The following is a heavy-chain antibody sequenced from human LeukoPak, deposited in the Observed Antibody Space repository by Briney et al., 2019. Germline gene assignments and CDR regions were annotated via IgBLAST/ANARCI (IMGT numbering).Heavy chain of an antibody. J-gene: IGHJ4*02. Sequence: SVKVSCKASGGTFNSYAISWVRQAPGQGLEWMGRIIPIFGTANYAQKFQGRVTITTDESTSTAYVELSSLRSEDTAVYYCARDISGYDWGAFDYWGQGTLVTVSS. CDR3: ARDISGYDWGAFDY. CDR1: GGTFNSYA. V-gene: IGHV1-69*05. D-gene: IGHD5-12*01. CDR2: IIPIFGTA.